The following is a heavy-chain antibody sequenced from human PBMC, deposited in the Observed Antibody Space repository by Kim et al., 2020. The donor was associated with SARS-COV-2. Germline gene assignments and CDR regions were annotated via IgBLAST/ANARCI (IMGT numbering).Heavy chain of an antibody. V-gene: IGHV4-34*01. D-gene: IGHD6-19*01. CDR3: ARGMIAVAGTEYFQH. Sequence: SETLSLTCAVYGGSFSGYYWSWIRQPPGKGLEWIGEINHSGSTNYNPSLKSRVTISVDTSKNQFSLKLSSVTAADTAVYYCARGMIAVAGTEYFQHWGQGTLVTVSS. CDR1: GGSFSGYY. CDR2: INHSGST. J-gene: IGHJ1*01.